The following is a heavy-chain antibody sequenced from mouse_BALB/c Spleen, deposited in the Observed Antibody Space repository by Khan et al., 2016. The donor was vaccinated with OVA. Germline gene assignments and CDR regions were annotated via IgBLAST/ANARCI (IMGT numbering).Heavy chain of an antibody. Sequence: QVQLKQSGAELVRPGSSVKISCKASGYAFSSFWMNWVKQRPGQGLEWIGQIYPGDGDTNYNGKFKDKATLTADKSSSTAYMQLSGLTSEDSAVYCCARFWDFAYWGQGTLVTVSA. D-gene: IGHD4-1*01. J-gene: IGHJ3*01. CDR3: ARFWDFAY. V-gene: IGHV1-80*01. CDR1: GYAFSSFW. CDR2: IYPGDGDT.